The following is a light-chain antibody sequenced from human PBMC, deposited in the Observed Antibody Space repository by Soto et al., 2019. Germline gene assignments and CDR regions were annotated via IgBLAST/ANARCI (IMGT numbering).Light chain of an antibody. V-gene: IGKV3-20*01. CDR1: QSVSSTY. CDR2: GAS. Sequence: EIVLTQSPGTLSLSPGERATLSCRASQSVSSTYLAWYQQKPGQAPRLLIYGASSRATGIPDRFSGGGSGTDFTLTISRLEPEDFAVYYCQQYGNSRTFGQGTKVEMK. CDR3: QQYGNSRT. J-gene: IGKJ1*01.